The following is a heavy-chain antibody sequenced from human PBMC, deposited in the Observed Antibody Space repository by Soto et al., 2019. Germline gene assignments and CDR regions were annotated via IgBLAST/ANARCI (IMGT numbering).Heavy chain of an antibody. V-gene: IGHV4-30-2*05. Sequence: PSETLSLTCAVSGGSISSGGYSWNWIRQPPGKGLEWIGYIYHSGSTSYNPSLKSRVSISVDKSKNQFSLKLSSVTAADTAVYYCARERPDGSRLDPWGQGTLVTVSS. CDR2: IYHSGST. CDR1: GGSISSGGYS. CDR3: ARERPDGSRLDP. J-gene: IGHJ5*02. D-gene: IGHD6-13*01.